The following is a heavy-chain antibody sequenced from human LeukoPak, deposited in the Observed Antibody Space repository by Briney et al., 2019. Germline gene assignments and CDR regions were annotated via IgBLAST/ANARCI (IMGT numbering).Heavy chain of an antibody. J-gene: IGHJ4*02. D-gene: IGHD6-13*01. CDR3: VRSLATSGMY. CDR2: TPYSGDT. CDR1: GDSISSSNYY. Sequence: SETLSLTCTVSGDSISSSNYYWGWIRQPPGKGLEWIGSTPYSGDTVYNPSLKSRIIISMDTSKNQFSLKLTSVTAADTAVYYCVRSLATSGMYWGQGTLVTVSS. V-gene: IGHV4-39*01.